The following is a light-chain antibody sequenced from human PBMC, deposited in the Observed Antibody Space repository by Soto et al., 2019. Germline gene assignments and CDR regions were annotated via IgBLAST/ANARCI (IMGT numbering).Light chain of an antibody. Sequence: EIVLTQSPGTLSLSPGERASLSCRASQSVSSGHLAWYQQKPGQAPRLLIYGASSRATGIPDRFSGSGSGTDFTLTISTLETEDYAVYYCQQYGHSLWTFGQGTKVDIK. J-gene: IGKJ1*01. CDR3: QQYGHSLWT. V-gene: IGKV3-20*01. CDR1: QSVSSGH. CDR2: GAS.